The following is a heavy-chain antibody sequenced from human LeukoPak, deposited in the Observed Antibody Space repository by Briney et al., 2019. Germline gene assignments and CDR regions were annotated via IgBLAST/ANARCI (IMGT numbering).Heavy chain of an antibody. CDR3: VSLGYSSSSVRY. J-gene: IGHJ4*02. CDR2: FSGSGGST. CDR1: GFIFSNYA. V-gene: IGHV3-23*01. D-gene: IGHD6-6*01. Sequence: QPGGSLRLSCAASGFIFSNYAMSWVRQAPGKVLQWVSAFSGSGGSTYHADSVKGRFTISRDNSRNTLYLQMNSLRAEDTAVYFCVSLGYSSSSVRYWGQGTLVTVSS.